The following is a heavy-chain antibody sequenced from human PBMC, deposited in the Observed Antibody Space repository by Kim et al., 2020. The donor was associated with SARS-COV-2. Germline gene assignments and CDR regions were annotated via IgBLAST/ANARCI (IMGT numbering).Heavy chain of an antibody. CDR2: ISSSSSYI. J-gene: IGHJ3*02. V-gene: IGHV3-21*01. CDR1: GFTFSSYS. D-gene: IGHD6-6*01. Sequence: GGSLRLSCAASGFTFSSYSMNWVRQAPGKGLEWVSSISSSSSYIYYADSVKGRFTISRDNAKNSLYLQMNSLRAEDTAVYYCARDIRQLVVIDAFDIWGQGTMVTVSS. CDR3: ARDIRQLVVIDAFDI.